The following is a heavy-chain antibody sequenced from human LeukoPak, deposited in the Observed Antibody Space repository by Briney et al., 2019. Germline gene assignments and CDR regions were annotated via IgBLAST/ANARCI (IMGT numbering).Heavy chain of an antibody. CDR1: GFTFGTYN. D-gene: IGHD3-10*02. J-gene: IGHJ6*04. V-gene: IGHV3-21*01. CDR3: AELGITMIGGV. CDR2: ITSSSSYI. Sequence: PGGSLRLSCVASGFTFGTYNMNWVRQAPGKGLEWVSSITSSSSYIYYADSVKGRFTISRDNAKNSLYLQMNSLRAEDTAVYYCAELGITMIGGVWGKGTTVTISS.